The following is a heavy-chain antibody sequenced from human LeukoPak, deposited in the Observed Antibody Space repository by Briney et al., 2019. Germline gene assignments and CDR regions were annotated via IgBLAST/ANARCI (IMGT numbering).Heavy chain of an antibody. V-gene: IGHV1-24*01. Sequence: ASVKVSCKASGGTFSSYAISWVRQAPGKGLEWMGGFDPEDGETIYAQKFQGRVTMTEDTSTDTAYMELSSLRSEDTAVYYCATAKYYYDSSGYYFDYWGQGTLVTVSS. CDR3: ATAKYYYDSSGYYFDY. D-gene: IGHD3-22*01. CDR1: GGTFSSYA. CDR2: FDPEDGET. J-gene: IGHJ4*02.